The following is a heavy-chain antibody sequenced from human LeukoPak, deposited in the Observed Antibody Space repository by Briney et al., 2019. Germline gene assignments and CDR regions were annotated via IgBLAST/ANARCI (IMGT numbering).Heavy chain of an antibody. D-gene: IGHD1-14*01. CDR1: GFTFSSYS. Sequence: GGSLRLSCAASGFTFSSYSMNWVRQAPGKGLECVSSISSSSSYIYYADSVRGRFTISRDNAKSSVYLQLNSLRADDTAVYYCARGRVTYRLNWFDPWGQGTLVTVSS. J-gene: IGHJ5*02. CDR3: ARGRVTYRLNWFDP. V-gene: IGHV3-21*01. CDR2: ISSSSSYI.